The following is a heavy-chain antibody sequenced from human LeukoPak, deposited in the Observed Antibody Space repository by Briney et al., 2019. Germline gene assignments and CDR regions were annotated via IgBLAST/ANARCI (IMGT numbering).Heavy chain of an antibody. Sequence: VASVKVSCKASGYTFTSYAMNWVRQAPGQGLEWMGWINTNTGNPTYAQGFTGRFVFSLDTSVSTAYLQISGLKAEDTAVYYCARSDIVVVPAAIQPNWFDPWGQGTLVTVSS. CDR2: INTNTGNP. D-gene: IGHD2-2*01. J-gene: IGHJ5*02. CDR1: GYTFTSYA. V-gene: IGHV7-4-1*02. CDR3: ARSDIVVVPAAIQPNWFDP.